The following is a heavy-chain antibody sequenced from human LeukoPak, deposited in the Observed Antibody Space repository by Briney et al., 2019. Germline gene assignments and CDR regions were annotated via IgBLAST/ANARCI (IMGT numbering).Heavy chain of an antibody. D-gene: IGHD2-2*01. Sequence: ASVKVSRKASGYTFTDYYMHWVRQATGPAFDWIGWINPNDGDTNYAQKFQGRVTMTRDTSISTAHMEVSRLRSDDTAVYYCARANFLYCSSTTCLFDYWGQGTLVTVSS. J-gene: IGHJ4*02. CDR2: INPNDGDT. V-gene: IGHV1-2*02. CDR3: ARANFLYCSSTTCLFDY. CDR1: GYTFTDYY.